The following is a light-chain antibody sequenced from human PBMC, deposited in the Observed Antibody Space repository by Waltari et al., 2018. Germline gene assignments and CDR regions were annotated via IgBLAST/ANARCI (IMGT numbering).Light chain of an antibody. CDR2: DAS. CDR1: QSVSSY. CDR3: QQRSNWPPET. J-gene: IGKJ2*01. Sequence: EIVLTQSPATLSLSPGERATLPCRASQSVSSYLAWYQQKPGQAPRLLIYDASNRATGIPARFSGSGSGTDFTLTISSLEPEDFAVYYCQQRSNWPPETFGQGTKLEIE. V-gene: IGKV3-11*01.